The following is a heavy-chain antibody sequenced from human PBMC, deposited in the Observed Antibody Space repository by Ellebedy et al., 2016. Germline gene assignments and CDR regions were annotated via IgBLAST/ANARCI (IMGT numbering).Heavy chain of an antibody. Sequence: SETLSLTXTVSGGSISSGSYYWSCTRQPAGKGLEWIGRVYPSGSTNYNPSLKSRITMSVDTSKNQFSLKLSSVTAADTAVYYCARDYWLAAAGFEFDFWGQGILVTVSS. CDR1: GGSISSGSYY. V-gene: IGHV4-61*02. CDR3: ARDYWLAAAGFEFDF. J-gene: IGHJ4*02. D-gene: IGHD6-25*01. CDR2: VYPSGST.